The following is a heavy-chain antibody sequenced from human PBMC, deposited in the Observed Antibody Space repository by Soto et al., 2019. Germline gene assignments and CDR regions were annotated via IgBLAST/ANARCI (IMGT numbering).Heavy chain of an antibody. V-gene: IGHV4-39*01. D-gene: IGHD5-12*01. CDR3: ARGKRWLQFVGNWFDP. CDR2: IYYSGST. J-gene: IGHJ5*02. Sequence: SETLSLTCTVSGGSISSSSYYWGWIRQPPGKGLEWIGSIYYSGSTYYNPSLKSRVTISVDTSKNQFSLKLSSVTAADTAVYYCARGKRWLQFVGNWFDPWGQGTLVTVSS. CDR1: GGSISSSSYY.